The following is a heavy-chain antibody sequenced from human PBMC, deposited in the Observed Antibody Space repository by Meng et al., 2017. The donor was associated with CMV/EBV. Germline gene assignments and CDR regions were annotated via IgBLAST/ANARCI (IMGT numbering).Heavy chain of an antibody. V-gene: IGHV3-30*04. CDR2: ISYDGSNK. CDR3: ASLEWLLPKWIRLHPRTRNFDY. Sequence: AMHWVRKAPGKGLEWVAVISYDGSNKYYADYVKGRFTISRDNSKNTLYLQMNSLRAEDTAVYYCASLEWLLPKWIRLHPRTRNFDYWGQGTLVTVSS. D-gene: IGHD3-3*01. CDR1: A. J-gene: IGHJ4*02.